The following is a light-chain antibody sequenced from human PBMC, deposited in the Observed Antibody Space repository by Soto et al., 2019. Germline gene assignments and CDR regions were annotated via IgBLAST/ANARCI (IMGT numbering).Light chain of an antibody. Sequence: EIVMTQSPASLSVSPGERATLSCRASQTVSSKLAWYQQTPGQAPRLLIYGASTRATGIPARFSGSGSGTEFTLTISSLQSEDFAVYSCQQYNNWPYTFGQGTKLEIK. CDR2: GAS. J-gene: IGKJ2*01. CDR3: QQYNNWPYT. V-gene: IGKV3-15*01. CDR1: QTVSSK.